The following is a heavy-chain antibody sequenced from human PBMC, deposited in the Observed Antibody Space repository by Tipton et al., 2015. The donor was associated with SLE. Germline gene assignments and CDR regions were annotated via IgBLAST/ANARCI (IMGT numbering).Heavy chain of an antibody. CDR2: ISSSSSYI. CDR3: ARAAVRRGITMIVPLDY. J-gene: IGHJ4*02. CDR1: GFTFSSYS. Sequence: SLRLSCAASGFTFSSYSMNWVRQAPGKGLEWVSSISSSSSYIYYADSVKGRFTISRDNAKNSLYLQMNSLRAEDTAVYYCARAAVRRGITMIVPLDYWGQGTLVTVSS. D-gene: IGHD3-22*01. V-gene: IGHV3-21*01.